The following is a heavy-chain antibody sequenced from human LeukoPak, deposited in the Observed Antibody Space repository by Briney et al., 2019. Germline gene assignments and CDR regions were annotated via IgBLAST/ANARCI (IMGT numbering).Heavy chain of an antibody. D-gene: IGHD1-26*01. J-gene: IGHJ3*02. Sequence: PGGSLRLSCAASGFTVSSNYMSWVRQAPGKGLEWVSVIYSGGSTYYADSVKGRFTISRDNSKNTLYLQMNSLRAEDTAVYYCARDGRFSFDAFDIWGQGTMVTVSS. CDR3: ARDGRFSFDAFDI. CDR2: IYSGGST. V-gene: IGHV3-66*01. CDR1: GFTVSSNY.